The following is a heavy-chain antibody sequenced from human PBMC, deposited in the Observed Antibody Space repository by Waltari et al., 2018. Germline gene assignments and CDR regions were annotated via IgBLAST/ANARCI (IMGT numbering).Heavy chain of an antibody. J-gene: IGHJ1*01. D-gene: IGHD6-19*01. CDR3: AREMGRRGSGWQTNFQH. CDR2: INPNSGGT. V-gene: IGHV1-2*02. Sequence: QVQLVQSGAEVKKPGASVTVSCKASGYTFTGYYFPWVRRARGQGLEWMGWINPNSGGTNYAQKFQGRVTMTRDTSISTAYMELSRLRSDDTAVYYCAREMGRRGSGWQTNFQHWGQGTLVTVSS. CDR1: GYTFTGYY.